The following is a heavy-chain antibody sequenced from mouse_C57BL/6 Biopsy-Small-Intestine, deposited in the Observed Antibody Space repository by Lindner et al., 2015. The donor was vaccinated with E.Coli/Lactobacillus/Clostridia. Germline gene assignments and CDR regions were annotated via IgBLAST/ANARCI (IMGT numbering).Heavy chain of an antibody. V-gene: IGHV1-34*02. CDR1: GYTFTAYS. Sequence: VQLQESGPELVKPGDSVKISCKASGYTFTAYSIDWVKQSPGESLEWIGYVYPNNGGSGYSQQFRSKATLTVDKSSSTAYMELHSLTSEDSAVFFCTRTYYDGSYGAMDYWGQGTSVTVSS. D-gene: IGHD1-1*01. CDR3: TRTYYDGSYGAMDY. J-gene: IGHJ4*01. CDR2: VYPNNGGS.